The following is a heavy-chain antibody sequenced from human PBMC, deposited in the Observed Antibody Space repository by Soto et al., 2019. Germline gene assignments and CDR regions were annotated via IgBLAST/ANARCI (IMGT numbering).Heavy chain of an antibody. CDR3: ARMGGYCTNGVCYMGDAFDI. CDR2: IIPILGIA. Sequence: ASVKVSCKASGGTFSSYTISWVRQAPGQGLEWMGRIIPILGIANYAQKFQGRVTITADKSTSTAYMELSSLRSEDTAVYYCARMGGYCTNGVCYMGDAFDIWGQGTMVTVSS. J-gene: IGHJ3*02. V-gene: IGHV1-69*02. CDR1: GGTFSSYT. D-gene: IGHD2-8*01.